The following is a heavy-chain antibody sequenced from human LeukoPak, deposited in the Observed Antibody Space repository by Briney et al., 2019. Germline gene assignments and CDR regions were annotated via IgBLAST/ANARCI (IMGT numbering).Heavy chain of an antibody. V-gene: IGHV3-11*04. CDR3: ARDGIRIVVVPAAEYYYYYGMDV. J-gene: IGHJ6*02. CDR1: GFTFSDYY. CDR2: ISSSGSTI. Sequence: PGGSLRLSCAASGFTFSDYYMSWIRQAPGKGLEWVSYISSSGSTIYYADSVKGRFTISRDNAKNSLYLQMNSLRAEDTAVYYCARDGIRIVVVPAAEYYYYYGMDVWGQGTTVTASS. D-gene: IGHD2-2*01.